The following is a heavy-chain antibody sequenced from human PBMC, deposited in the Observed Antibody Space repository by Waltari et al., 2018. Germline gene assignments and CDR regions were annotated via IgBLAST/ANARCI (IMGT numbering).Heavy chain of an antibody. CDR2: IFHSGST. V-gene: IGHV4-38-2*01. J-gene: IGHJ6*02. CDR1: GYSISSGYY. Sequence: QVQLQESGPGLVKPSETLSLTCAVSGYSISSGYYWGWIRQPPGKGLEWIGSIFHSGSTYYNPSLKSRVTISVDTSKNQFSLKLSSVTAADTAVYYCARSAGQMATINYYYYYGMDVWGQGTTVTVSS. D-gene: IGHD5-12*01. CDR3: ARSAGQMATINYYYYYGMDV.